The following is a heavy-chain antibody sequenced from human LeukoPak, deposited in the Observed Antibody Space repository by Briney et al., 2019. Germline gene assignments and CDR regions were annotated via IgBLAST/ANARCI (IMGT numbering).Heavy chain of an antibody. CDR3: ARASGPTVTIDY. D-gene: IGHD4-17*01. J-gene: IGHJ4*02. V-gene: IGHV3-48*03. Sequence: GGSVRLSCAASGFTFSSYEMNWVRQAPGKGLEWVSYISSSGSTIYYADSVKGRFTISRDNDKNTLYLQMNSLRAVDTAVYYCARASGPTVTIDYWGQGTLVTVSS. CDR2: ISSSGSTI. CDR1: GFTFSSYE.